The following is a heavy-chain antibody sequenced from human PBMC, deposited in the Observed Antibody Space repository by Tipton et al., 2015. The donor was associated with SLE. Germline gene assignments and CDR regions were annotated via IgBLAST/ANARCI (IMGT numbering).Heavy chain of an antibody. D-gene: IGHD6-13*01. V-gene: IGHV1-46*01. J-gene: IGHJ4*02. CDR2: INPSAGST. Sequence: QSGPEVKKPGASVKVSCKASGYTFTSYYMHWVRQAPGQGLEWMGVINPSAGSTSYAQKFQGRVIMTRYTSTRTAYMELSSLRSEDTAVYYCARDGGSSSYFDYWGQGTLVTVSS. CDR1: GYTFTSYY. CDR3: ARDGGSSSYFDY.